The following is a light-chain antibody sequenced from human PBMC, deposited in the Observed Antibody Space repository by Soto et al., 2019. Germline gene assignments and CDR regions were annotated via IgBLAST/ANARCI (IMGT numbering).Light chain of an antibody. V-gene: IGLV2-23*01. J-gene: IGLJ1*01. CDR2: EGS. CDR3: CSYAGTMTSAYV. Sequence: QSVLTQPASVSGSPGQSITISCTGTNSDVGNYNLVSWYQQHPGKAPKLMIYEGSKRPSGISSRFSGSKSGYTASLTISGLQGEDEAVYFCCSYAGTMTSAYVFGTGTKVTVL. CDR1: NSDVGNYNL.